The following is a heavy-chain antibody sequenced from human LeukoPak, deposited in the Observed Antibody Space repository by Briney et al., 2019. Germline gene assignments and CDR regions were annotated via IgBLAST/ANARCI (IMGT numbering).Heavy chain of an antibody. Sequence: SLPCTFSGGSLNSRSYYWGWIRQHPGKGLEWIGYIYYSGSTYYNPSLKSRVTISVDTSKNQFSLKLSSVTAADTAVYYCARSSHPTLDYWGQGTLVTVSS. CDR1: GGSLNSRSYY. V-gene: IGHV4-31*03. CDR2: IYYSGST. CDR3: ARSSHPTLDY. J-gene: IGHJ4*02.